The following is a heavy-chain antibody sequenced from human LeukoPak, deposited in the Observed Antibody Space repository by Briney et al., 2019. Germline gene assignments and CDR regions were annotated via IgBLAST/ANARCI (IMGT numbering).Heavy chain of an antibody. CDR2: IWYGGSNK. Sequence: GGSLRLSCAASGFTFSSYAMSWVRQAPGKGLEWVAVIWYGGSNKYYADSVKGRFTISRDNSKNTLYLQMNSLRAEDTAVYYCAKQLGYCSSTSCPFGAFDIWGQGTMVTVSS. J-gene: IGHJ3*02. V-gene: IGHV3-30*02. CDR1: GFTFSSYA. D-gene: IGHD2-2*01. CDR3: AKQLGYCSSTSCPFGAFDI.